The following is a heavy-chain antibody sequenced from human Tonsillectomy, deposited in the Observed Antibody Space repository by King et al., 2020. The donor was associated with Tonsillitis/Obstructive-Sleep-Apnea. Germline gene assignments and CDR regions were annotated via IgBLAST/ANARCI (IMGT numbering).Heavy chain of an antibody. CDR2: ITWNSGSI. Sequence: VQLVESGGGLVQPGRSLRLSCAASGFTLDDYAMHWVRQAPGKGLEWVSGITPGKGLEWVSGITWNSGSIGYVDSVKGRFTISRDNAKNSLYLQMNSLRPEETGLCYCAEGSGGRGYSDYMGVWGKGTTVTVSS. D-gene: IGHD3-3*01. CDR1: GFTLDDYA. CDR3: AEGSGGRGYSDYMGV. V-gene: IGHV3-9*01. J-gene: IGHJ6*03.